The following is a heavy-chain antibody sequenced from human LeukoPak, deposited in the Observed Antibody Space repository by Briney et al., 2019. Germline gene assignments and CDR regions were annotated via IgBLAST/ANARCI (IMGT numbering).Heavy chain of an antibody. V-gene: IGHV1-18*01. CDR1: GYTFTSYG. CDR3: ARDGELTVTRRWFDP. J-gene: IGHJ5*02. CDR2: ISAYNGDT. Sequence: ASVKVSCKASGYTFTSYGTNWVRQAPGQGLEWMGWISAYNGDTNYDQKLRARVTMTTDKSTSTAYMELRSLRSDDTAVYYCARDGELTVTRRWFDPWGQGTLVTVSS. D-gene: IGHD4-17*01.